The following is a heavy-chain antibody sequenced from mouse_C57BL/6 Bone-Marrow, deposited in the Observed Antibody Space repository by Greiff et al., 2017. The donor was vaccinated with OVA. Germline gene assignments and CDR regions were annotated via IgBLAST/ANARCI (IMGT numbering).Heavy chain of an antibody. CDR1: GYTFTSYW. D-gene: IGHD1-1*01. J-gene: IGHJ2*01. CDR2: IHPNSGST. CDR3: ARRENYGSSYGGYFDY. Sequence: VKLQQPGAELVKPGASVKLSCKASGYTFTSYWMHWVKPRPGQGLEWIGMIHPNSGSTNYNEKFKSKATLTVDKSSSTAYMQLSSLTSEDSAVYYCARRENYGSSYGGYFDYWGQGTTLTVSS. V-gene: IGHV1-64*01.